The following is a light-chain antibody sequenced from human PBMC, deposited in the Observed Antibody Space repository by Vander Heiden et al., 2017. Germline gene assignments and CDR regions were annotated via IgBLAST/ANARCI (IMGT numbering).Light chain of an antibody. Sequence: DLQMMQSPSSLSASVGDRVTITCRASQSIGFWLAWYQQKPGKAPNLLIYKASSLQSGVPSRFSGKGSGTEFTLTISSLQPDDFATYYCQKYNSYPWTFGQGTKLEIK. CDR1: QSIGFW. J-gene: IGKJ1*01. V-gene: IGKV1-5*03. CDR3: QKYNSYPWT. CDR2: KAS.